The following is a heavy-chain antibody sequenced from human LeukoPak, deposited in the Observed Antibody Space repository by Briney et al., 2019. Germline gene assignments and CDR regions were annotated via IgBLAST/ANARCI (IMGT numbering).Heavy chain of an antibody. D-gene: IGHD1-26*01. Sequence: SETLSLTCAVYGGSFSGYYWSWIRQPPGKGLEWIGEINHSGSTNYNPSLKSRVTMLVDTSKNQFSLKLSSVTAADTAVYYCARGSIVGAYFEFWGQGTLSPSPQ. V-gene: IGHV4-34*01. CDR1: GGSFSGYY. J-gene: IGHJ4*02. CDR2: INHSGST. CDR3: ARGSIVGAYFEF.